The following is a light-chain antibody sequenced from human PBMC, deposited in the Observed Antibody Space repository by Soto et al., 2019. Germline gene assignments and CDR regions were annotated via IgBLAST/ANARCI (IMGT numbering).Light chain of an antibody. CDR1: SSDVGAYNY. V-gene: IGLV2-14*01. CDR3: SSYTSTGTRV. CDR2: EVS. Sequence: QSVLTQPASVSGSPGQSITISCTGTSSDVGAYNYVAWYQQYPGKAPKLMIYEVSNRPSGVSNRFSGSKSGNTAFLTISGLQAADAADYYCSSYTSTGTRVFGTGTKVTVL. J-gene: IGLJ1*01.